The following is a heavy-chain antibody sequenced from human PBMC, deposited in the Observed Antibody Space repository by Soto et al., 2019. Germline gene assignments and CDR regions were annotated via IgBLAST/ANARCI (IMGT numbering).Heavy chain of an antibody. CDR2: INAGNGNT. CDR3: AMMTDIEVVAAAQEYFQH. CDR1: GYTFTSYA. D-gene: IGHD2-2*01. J-gene: IGHJ1*01. V-gene: IGHV1-3*01. Sequence: GASVKVSCKASGYTFTSYAMHWVRQAPGQRLEWMGWINAGNGNTKYSQKFQGRVTITRDTSASTAYMELSSLRSEDTAVYYCAMMTDIEVVAAAQEYFQHWGQGTLVTVSS.